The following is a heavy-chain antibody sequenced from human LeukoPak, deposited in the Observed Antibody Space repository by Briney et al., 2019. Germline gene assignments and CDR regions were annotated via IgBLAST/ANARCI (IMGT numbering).Heavy chain of an antibody. V-gene: IGHV3-23*01. J-gene: IGHJ4*02. CDR3: AKALSIAETSDY. Sequence: GGSLRLSCAASGFTFSSYAMSWVRQAPGKGLEWVSAISGCGGSTYYADSVKGRFTISRDNSKNTLYLQMNSLRAEDTAVYYCAKALSIAETSDYWGQGTLVTVSP. CDR2: ISGCGGST. CDR1: GFTFSSYA. D-gene: IGHD6-6*01.